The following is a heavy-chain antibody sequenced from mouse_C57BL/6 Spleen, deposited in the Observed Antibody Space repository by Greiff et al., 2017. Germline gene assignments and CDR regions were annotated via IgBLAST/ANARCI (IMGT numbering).Heavy chain of an antibody. CDR2: INPNNGGT. V-gene: IGHV1-26*01. Sequence: EVQLQQSGPELVKPGASVKISCKASGYTFTDYYMNWVKQSHGKSLEWIGDINPNNGGTSYNQKFKGKATLTVDKSSSTAYMELRSLTSEDSAVYYCAREEYYRGYAMDYWGQGTSVTVSS. D-gene: IGHD2-14*01. CDR1: GYTFTDYY. CDR3: AREEYYRGYAMDY. J-gene: IGHJ4*01.